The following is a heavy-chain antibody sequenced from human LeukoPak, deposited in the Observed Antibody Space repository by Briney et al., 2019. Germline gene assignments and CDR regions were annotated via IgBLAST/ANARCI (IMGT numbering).Heavy chain of an antibody. V-gene: IGHV4-39*01. CDR2: IYYSGST. CDR1: GGSISRSSDY. CDR3: ATPRRGYCSSTSCPHDAFDI. D-gene: IGHD2-2*01. J-gene: IGHJ3*02. Sequence: PSETLSLTCNVSGGSISRSSDYWGWIRQPPGKGLEWIGSIYYSGSTYYNPSLKSRLTISVDTSKNQFSLRLSSVTAADTAVYYCATPRRGYCSSTSCPHDAFDIWGQGTMVTVSS.